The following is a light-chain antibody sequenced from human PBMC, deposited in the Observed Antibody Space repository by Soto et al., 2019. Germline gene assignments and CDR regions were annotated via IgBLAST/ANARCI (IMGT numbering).Light chain of an antibody. Sequence: DIQMTQSPSTLSASVGDRVTITCRASQTISSWLAWYQQKPGKAPKLLLYGASSSEVGVTPRFSGSGFGTEFTLTISSLQPDDFATYYCQYYKEYSTFRQGTRFEIK. V-gene: IGKV1-5*03. CDR1: QTISSW. CDR2: GAS. CDR3: QYYKEYST. J-gene: IGKJ1*01.